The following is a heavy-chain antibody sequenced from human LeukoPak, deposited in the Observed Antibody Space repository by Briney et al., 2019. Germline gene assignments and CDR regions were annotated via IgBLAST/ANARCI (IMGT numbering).Heavy chain of an antibody. Sequence: GASVKVSCKASGGTFSSYAISWVRQAPGQGLEWMGRIIPTLGKANYAQKFQGRVTITADKSTSTAYMELSSLRSEDTAVYYCASWGATKDHYFDYWGQGTLVTVSS. J-gene: IGHJ4*02. D-gene: IGHD1-26*01. V-gene: IGHV1-69*04. CDR3: ASWGATKDHYFDY. CDR2: IIPTLGKA. CDR1: GGTFSSYA.